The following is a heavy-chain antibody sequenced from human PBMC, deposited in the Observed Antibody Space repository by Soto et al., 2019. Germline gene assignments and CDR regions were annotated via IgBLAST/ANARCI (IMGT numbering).Heavy chain of an antibody. CDR1: GGSISSYY. CDR3: ARRYGASFDY. V-gene: IGHV4-59*01. J-gene: IGHJ4*02. Sequence: SETLSLTCTVSGGSISSYYWSWIRQPPGKGLEWIGYIYYSGSTNYNPSLKNRVTISVDTSKNQFSLKLSSVTAADTDVYYCARRYGASFDYWGQGTLVTVSS. D-gene: IGHD4-17*01. CDR2: IYYSGST.